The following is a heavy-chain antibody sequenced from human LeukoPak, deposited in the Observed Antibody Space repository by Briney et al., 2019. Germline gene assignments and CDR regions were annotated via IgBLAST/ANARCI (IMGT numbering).Heavy chain of an antibody. CDR2: MNPNSGNT. J-gene: IGHJ4*02. V-gene: IGHV1-8*03. CDR3: ARGFQSPRSGWLY. CDR1: GYTFTSYD. D-gene: IGHD6-19*01. Sequence: ASVKVSCKASGYTFTSYDINWVRQATGQGLEWMGWMNPNSGNTGYAQKFQGRVTITRNTSISTAYMELSGLRSEDTAVYYCARGFQSPRSGWLYWGQGTLVTVSS.